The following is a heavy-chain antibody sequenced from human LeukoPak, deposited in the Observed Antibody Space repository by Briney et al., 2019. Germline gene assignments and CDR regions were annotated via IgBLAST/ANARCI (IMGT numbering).Heavy chain of an antibody. CDR1: GFTFSDYY. D-gene: IGHD3-3*01. J-gene: IGHJ4*02. V-gene: IGHV3-11*04. CDR2: ISSSGSTI. Sequence: PGGSLRLSCAASGFTFSDYYMSWIRQAPGKGLEWVSYISSSGSTIYYADSVKGRFTISRYNAKNSLYLQMNSLRAEDTAVYYCARDSHSYDFWSGYYYWGQGTLVTVSS. CDR3: ARDSHSYDFWSGYYY.